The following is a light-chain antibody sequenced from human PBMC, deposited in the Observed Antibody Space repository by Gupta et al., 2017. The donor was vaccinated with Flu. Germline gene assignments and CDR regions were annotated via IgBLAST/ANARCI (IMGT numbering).Light chain of an antibody. CDR1: TLGEKY. Sequence: SYELTQPSSVSVSPGQTATITCSGDTLGEKYVSWYRKRPGQSPVLVIYQDYRRPSGIPERLSGSNSGNAGTLTIAGTQALDEADYYCQTWVNGTWVFGGGTKLTVL. CDR3: QTWVNGTWV. J-gene: IGLJ3*02. CDR2: QDY. V-gene: IGLV3-1*01.